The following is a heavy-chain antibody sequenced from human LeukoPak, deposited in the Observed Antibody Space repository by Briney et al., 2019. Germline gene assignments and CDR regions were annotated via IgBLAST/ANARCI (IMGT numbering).Heavy chain of an antibody. V-gene: IGHV3-7*01. Sequence: SGGSLRLSCAASGFTFSSYWMSWVRQAPGKGLESVANIKQDGSEKYYVDSVKGRFTISRDNAKNSLYLQMNSLRAEDTAVYYCAREDYYGSGSPLDYWGQGTLVTVSS. CDR1: GFTFSSYW. CDR3: AREDYYGSGSPLDY. J-gene: IGHJ4*02. D-gene: IGHD3-10*01. CDR2: IKQDGSEK.